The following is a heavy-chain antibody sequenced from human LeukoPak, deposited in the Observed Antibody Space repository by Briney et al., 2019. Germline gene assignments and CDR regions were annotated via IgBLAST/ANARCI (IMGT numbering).Heavy chain of an antibody. D-gene: IGHD5-18*01. CDR3: ARVPAGGYSYIDY. J-gene: IGHJ4*02. V-gene: IGHV4-61*01. CDR2: IYYSGST. CDR1: GGSVSSGSCF. Sequence: SETLSLTCNVSGGSVSSGSCFWSWVRQPPGKGLEWIGYIYYSGSTNYNPSLKSRVTISVDTSKNQFSLKLSSVTAADTAVYYCARVPAGGYSYIDYWGQGTLVTVSS.